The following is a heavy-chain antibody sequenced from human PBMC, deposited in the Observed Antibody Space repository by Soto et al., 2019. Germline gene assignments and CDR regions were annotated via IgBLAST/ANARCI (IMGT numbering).Heavy chain of an antibody. CDR2: ITSDSSNV. J-gene: IGHJ4*02. Sequence: VGSLRLSCAASGFTFSTYSMNWVRQAPGKGLEWVSYITSDSSNVHYADSVKGRFTISRDNAKNSLSLQMNTLRAEDTAVYYCARDLGVALATLTLDYWGQGTLVTVSS. D-gene: IGHD2-15*01. CDR1: GFTFSTYS. CDR3: ARDLGVALATLTLDY. V-gene: IGHV3-21*01.